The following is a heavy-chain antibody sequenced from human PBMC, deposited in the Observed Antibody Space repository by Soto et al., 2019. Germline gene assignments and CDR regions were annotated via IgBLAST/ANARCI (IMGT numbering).Heavy chain of an antibody. V-gene: IGHV1-18*01. CDR3: AREAFGVHASWFDH. CDR2: ISAYNGKT. D-gene: IGHD2-2*01. J-gene: IGHJ5*02. CDR1: GYTFTTYS. Sequence: XSVKVSCKDSGYTFTTYSIAWVRQAPGQGLEWMEWISAYNGKTNYTQKFQGRVTMTTDTSTSTAYMELRSLRSDDTAVYFCAREAFGVHASWFDHWGQGTLVTVSS.